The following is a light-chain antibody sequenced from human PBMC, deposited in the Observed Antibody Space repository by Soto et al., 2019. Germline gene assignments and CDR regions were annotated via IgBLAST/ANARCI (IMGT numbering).Light chain of an antibody. V-gene: IGKV3-20*01. Sequence: EIVLTQSPGTLSLSPGERATLSCRASQSVSSSYLAWYQQKPGQAPRLLIYGASSRATGIPDRFSGSGSGPDFTLTISRLEPADFAVYYCQQYGSSPRTFGQGTKVEIK. CDR2: GAS. CDR1: QSVSSSY. CDR3: QQYGSSPRT. J-gene: IGKJ1*01.